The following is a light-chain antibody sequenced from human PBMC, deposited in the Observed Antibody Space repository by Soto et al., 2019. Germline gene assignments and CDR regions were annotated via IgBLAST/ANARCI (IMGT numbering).Light chain of an antibody. Sequence: IVLTQSPGTLSLSPGERATLSCRASQSVSSSYLAWYQQKPGQAPRLLIYGASSKATGIPDRFSGSGSGTDFTLTMRRLEPEDFAVYYCQQYGSSPTWTFGQATKVEIK. J-gene: IGKJ1*01. CDR2: GAS. CDR1: QSVSSSY. V-gene: IGKV3-20*01. CDR3: QQYGSSPTWT.